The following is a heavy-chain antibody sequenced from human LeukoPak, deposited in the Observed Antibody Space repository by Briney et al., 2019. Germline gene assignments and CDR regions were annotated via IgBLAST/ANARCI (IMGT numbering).Heavy chain of an antibody. J-gene: IGHJ5*02. V-gene: IGHV4-38-2*01. D-gene: IGHD6-13*01. CDR3: ARTSSSWYNWFDP. CDR2: IHHTGST. Sequence: SETLSLTCAVSGYPISGGYYWGWIRQPPGKGLEWIGTIHHTGSTFYNPSLKSRVTISVDTSKNQFSLRLSSVTAADTTVYYCARTSSSWYNWFDPWGQGTLVTVSS. CDR1: GYPISGGYY.